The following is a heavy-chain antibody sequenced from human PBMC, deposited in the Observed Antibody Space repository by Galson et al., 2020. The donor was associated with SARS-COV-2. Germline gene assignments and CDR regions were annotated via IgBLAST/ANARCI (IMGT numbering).Heavy chain of an antibody. Sequence: SVKVSCKASGGTFSSYAISWVRQAPGQGLEWMGGIIPIFGTANYAQKFQGRVTITADESTSTAYMELSSLRSEDTAVYYCANTMTTVTIDYYGMDVWGQGTTVTVSS. CDR2: IIPIFGTA. CDR1: GGTFSSYA. CDR3: ANTMTTVTIDYYGMDV. J-gene: IGHJ6*02. D-gene: IGHD4-4*01. V-gene: IGHV1-69*13.